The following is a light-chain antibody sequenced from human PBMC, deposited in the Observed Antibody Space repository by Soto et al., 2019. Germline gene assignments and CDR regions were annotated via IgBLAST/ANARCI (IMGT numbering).Light chain of an antibody. CDR3: GSYTSSSTLGV. CDR1: SSDVGGYNY. J-gene: IGLJ1*01. V-gene: IGLV2-14*03. Sequence: QSALTQPASVSGSPGQSITISCTGTSSDVGGYNYVSWYQHHPGKAPKLMIYDVSNRPSGVSNRFSGSKSGNTASLTISGLQAEDEADYYCGSYTSSSTLGVFGTGTKVTVL. CDR2: DVS.